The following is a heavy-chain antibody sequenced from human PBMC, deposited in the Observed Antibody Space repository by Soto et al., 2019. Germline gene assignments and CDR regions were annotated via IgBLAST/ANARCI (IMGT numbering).Heavy chain of an antibody. Sequence: QVQLVQSGAEVRKPGSSVKVSSKAPGGTFSTNIITWVRQAPGQGLEWMGRIIPIPDITNYAQKFQGRVTVTADRSTSTAYMELTSLKSEDTAVYYCARDRITTRGDAFDLWGQGTMVTVSS. V-gene: IGHV1-69*08. CDR2: IIPIPDIT. CDR1: GGTFSTNI. J-gene: IGHJ3*01. CDR3: ARDRITTRGDAFDL. D-gene: IGHD3-3*01.